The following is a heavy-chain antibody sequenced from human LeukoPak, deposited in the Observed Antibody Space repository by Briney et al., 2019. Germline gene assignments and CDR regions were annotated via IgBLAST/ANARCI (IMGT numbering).Heavy chain of an antibody. Sequence: GSLPLSCAASGFTFSDYYMTWVRQAPGKGLEWVSYIGSRGGTIYDADSVKGRFTISRDNAKSSLYLQMNSLRADDTAVYYCARARGYSFGYFDYWGQGTLVTVSS. CDR1: GFTFSDYY. J-gene: IGHJ4*02. D-gene: IGHD5-12*01. CDR2: IGSRGGTI. V-gene: IGHV3-11*01. CDR3: ARARGYSFGYFDY.